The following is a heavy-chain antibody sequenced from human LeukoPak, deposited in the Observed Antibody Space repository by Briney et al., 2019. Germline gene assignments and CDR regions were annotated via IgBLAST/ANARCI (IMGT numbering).Heavy chain of an antibody. Sequence: GGSLRLSCAASGFTFSSYSMNWVRQAPGKGLEWVSSISSSSSYIYYADSVKGRFTISRDNAKNSLYLQMNSLRAEDTAVYYCARTSSSWYSSYFDYWGQGTLVTVSS. CDR3: ARTSSSWYSSYFDY. J-gene: IGHJ4*02. D-gene: IGHD6-13*01. CDR1: GFTFSSYS. CDR2: ISSSSSYI. V-gene: IGHV3-21*01.